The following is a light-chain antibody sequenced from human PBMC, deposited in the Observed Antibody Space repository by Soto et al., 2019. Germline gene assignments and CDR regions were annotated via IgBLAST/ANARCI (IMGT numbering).Light chain of an antibody. CDR1: TSNVGSDY. Sequence: QSVLTQPPSASGTPGQRVTISCSGSTSNVGSDYVYWFQQLPGRAPKLLIYTDDQRPSGVPDRFSGSKSGNTASLAINGLRSEDEADYCCAVWDDRLSAGVFGGGTKLTVL. CDR2: TDD. CDR3: AVWDDRLSAGV. J-gene: IGLJ3*02. V-gene: IGLV1-47*02.